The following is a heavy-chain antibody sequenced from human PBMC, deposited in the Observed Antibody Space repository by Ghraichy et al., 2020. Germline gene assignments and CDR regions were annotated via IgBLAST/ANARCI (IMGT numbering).Heavy chain of an antibody. CDR3: ARANYYYDSSGYYYVIDAFDI. CDR2: IYYSGST. D-gene: IGHD3-22*01. CDR1: GGSISSGDYY. V-gene: IGHV4-30-4*01. Sequence: SETLSLTCTVSGGSISSGDYYWSWIRQPPGKGLEWIGYIYYSGSTYYNPSLKSRVTISVDTSKNQFSLKLSSVTAADTAVYYCARANYYYDSSGYYYVIDAFDIWGQGTMVTVSS. J-gene: IGHJ3*02.